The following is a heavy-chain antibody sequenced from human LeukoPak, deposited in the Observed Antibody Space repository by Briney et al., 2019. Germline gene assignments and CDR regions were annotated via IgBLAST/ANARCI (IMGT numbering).Heavy chain of an antibody. D-gene: IGHD3-9*01. CDR3: AKAGYDSLTGYYNYYYYAMDV. Sequence: GRSLRLSCAASGFTFDVSAMHWVSQAPGKGLEWVSLISGDGSSTYYADSVKGRFTISRYNSKNSMYLQVNSLRTEDIALYYCAKAGYDSLTGYYNYYYYAMDVWGQGTAVTVSS. V-gene: IGHV3-43*02. CDR1: GFTFDVSA. J-gene: IGHJ6*02. CDR2: ISGDGSST.